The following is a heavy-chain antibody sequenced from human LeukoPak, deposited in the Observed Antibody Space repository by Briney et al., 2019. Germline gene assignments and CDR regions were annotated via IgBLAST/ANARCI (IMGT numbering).Heavy chain of an antibody. CDR1: GFSVTSND. D-gene: IGHD2-15*01. Sequence: GGSLRLSCVASGFSVTSNDMNWVRQAPGKGLEWVSTISGSGGGTYYADSVKGRFTISRDNSKNTLYLQMNSLRAEDTAVYYCAKDSLGYCSGDSCYGRYYFDYWGQGTLVTVFS. CDR3: AKDSLGYCSGDSCYGRYYFDY. J-gene: IGHJ4*02. V-gene: IGHV3-23*01. CDR2: ISGSGGGT.